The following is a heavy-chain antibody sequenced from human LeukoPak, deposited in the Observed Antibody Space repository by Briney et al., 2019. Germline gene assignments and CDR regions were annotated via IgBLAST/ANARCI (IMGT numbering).Heavy chain of an antibody. CDR3: ANVVVGVLTCFDY. J-gene: IGHJ4*02. D-gene: IGHD3-3*01. Sequence: GGSLRLSCEVSGSTFSSYAMSWVRQAPGRVLEWVSGISASGGDTYYADSVKGRFTISRDNSKSTLYLQMSSLKAEDTAVYYYANVVVGVLTCFDYWGQGTLVTVSP. CDR2: ISASGGDT. V-gene: IGHV3-23*01. CDR1: GSTFSSYA.